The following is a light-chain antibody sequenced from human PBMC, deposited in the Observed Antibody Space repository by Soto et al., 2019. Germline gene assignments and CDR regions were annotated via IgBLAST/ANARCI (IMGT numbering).Light chain of an antibody. V-gene: IGLV1-44*01. CDR3: AAWDDSLNSVL. CDR1: SSNIGSNS. Sequence: QSVLTQPPSASGTPGQRVTISCSGSSSNIGSNSVNWYQQLPGTAPKLLIYTNTQRPSGVPDRFSGSKSGTSASLAISGLQSEDEADYYCAAWDDSLNSVLFGGGTKLTGL. J-gene: IGLJ2*01. CDR2: TNT.